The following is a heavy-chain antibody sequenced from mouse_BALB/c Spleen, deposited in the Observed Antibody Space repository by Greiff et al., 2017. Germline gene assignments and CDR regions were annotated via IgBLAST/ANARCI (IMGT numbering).Heavy chain of an antibody. J-gene: IGHJ4*01. CDR3: ARRLGSSWDYAMDY. D-gene: IGHD1-1*01. CDR1: GYTFTSYW. V-gene: IGHV1S41*01. Sequence: LVKPGASVKLSCKASGYTFTSYWINWIKQRPGQGLEWIGRIAPGSGSTYYNEMFKGKATLTVDTSSSTAYIQLSSLSSEDSAVYFCARRLGSSWDYAMDYWGQGTSVTVSS. CDR2: IAPGSGST.